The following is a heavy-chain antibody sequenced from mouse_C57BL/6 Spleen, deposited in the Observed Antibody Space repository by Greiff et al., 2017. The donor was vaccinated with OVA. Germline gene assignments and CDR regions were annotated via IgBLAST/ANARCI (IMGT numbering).Heavy chain of an antibody. D-gene: IGHD2-3*01. J-gene: IGHJ3*01. Sequence: VKLQQSGAELARPGASVKLSCKASGYTFTSYGISWVQQRPGQGLEWIGEIYPRSGNTYYNEKFKGKATLTADKSSSTAYMELRSLTSEDSAVYFCARDYDGYYDWFADWGQGTLVTVSA. V-gene: IGHV1-81*01. CDR3: ARDYDGYYDWFAD. CDR2: IYPRSGNT. CDR1: GYTFTSYG.